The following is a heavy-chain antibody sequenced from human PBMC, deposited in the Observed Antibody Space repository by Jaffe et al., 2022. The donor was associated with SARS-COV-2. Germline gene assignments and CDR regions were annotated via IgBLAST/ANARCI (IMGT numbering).Heavy chain of an antibody. CDR3: ARRNKRYGSGDY. V-gene: IGHV4-39*01. Sequence: QLQLQESGPGLVKPSETLSLICTVSGGSISSNDYYWGWVRQPPGKGLEWIGSIYYSGSTYYNPSLKSRVTISVDTSKNQFSLKLNSMTAADTAVYYCARRNKRYGSGDYWGPGTLVTVSS. J-gene: IGHJ4*02. D-gene: IGHD3-10*01. CDR1: GGSISSNDYY. CDR2: IYYSGST.